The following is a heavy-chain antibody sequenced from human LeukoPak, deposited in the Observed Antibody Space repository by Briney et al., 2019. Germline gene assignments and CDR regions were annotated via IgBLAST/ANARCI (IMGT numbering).Heavy chain of an antibody. D-gene: IGHD5-12*01. Sequence: SETLSLTCAVYGGSFSGYYWSWIRQPPGKGLEWIGEINHSGSTNYNPSLKSRVTISVDTSKNQFSLKLSSVTAADTAVYYCAICRIYGGQNYWGQGTLVTVSS. CDR1: GGSFSGYY. V-gene: IGHV4-34*01. CDR2: INHSGST. J-gene: IGHJ4*02. CDR3: AICRIYGGQNY.